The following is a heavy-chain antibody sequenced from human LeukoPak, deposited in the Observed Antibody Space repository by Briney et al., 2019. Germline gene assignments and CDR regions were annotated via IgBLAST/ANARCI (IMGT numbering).Heavy chain of an antibody. D-gene: IGHD1-1*01. Sequence: PGGSLRLSRAASRFTFSSYDMSGVRQAPGKGLEWVSGIGGSGAGTYYADSVKGRFTISRDNSKNTLYLQMNSLRAEDAAVYYCATLFRTSDYWGQGTLVTVSS. CDR2: IGGSGAGT. J-gene: IGHJ4*02. V-gene: IGHV3-23*01. CDR1: RFTFSSYD. CDR3: ATLFRTSDY.